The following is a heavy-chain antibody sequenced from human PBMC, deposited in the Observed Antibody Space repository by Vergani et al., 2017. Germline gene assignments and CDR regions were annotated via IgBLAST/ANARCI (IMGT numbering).Heavy chain of an antibody. V-gene: IGHV3-53*02. Sequence: EVQLVETGGGLIQPGGSLRLSCAASGFTVSSNYMSWVRQAPGKGLEWVSVIYSGGSTYYADSVKGRFTISRDNSKNTLYLQMNSLRAEDTAVYYCAKDRREQWPVYYFDYWGQGTLVTVSS. CDR2: IYSGGST. CDR3: AKDRREQWPVYYFDY. J-gene: IGHJ4*02. D-gene: IGHD6-19*01. CDR1: GFTVSSNY.